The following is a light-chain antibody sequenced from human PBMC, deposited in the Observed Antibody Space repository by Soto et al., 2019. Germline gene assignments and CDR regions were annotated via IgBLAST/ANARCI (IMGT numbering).Light chain of an antibody. Sequence: QSVLTPPASVSGSPGQSITISCTGTSSDVGGYNYVSWYQQHPGKAPKRMIYEVSNRPSGVSNRFSGSKSGNTASPTISGLQDEEEADHYCSSYASSSTYVFGTGTKVTV. J-gene: IGLJ1*01. CDR3: SSYASSSTYV. CDR2: EVS. V-gene: IGLV2-14*01. CDR1: SSDVGGYNY.